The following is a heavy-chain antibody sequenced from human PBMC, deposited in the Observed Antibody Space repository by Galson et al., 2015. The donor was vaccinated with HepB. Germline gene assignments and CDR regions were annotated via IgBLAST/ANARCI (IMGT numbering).Heavy chain of an antibody. Sequence: SLRLSCAASGFTFSSYAMHWVRQAPGKGLEWVSSISSSCSYIYYADSVKGRFTISRDNAKNSLYLQMNSLRAEDTAVYYCVRDTKSSSWYLPPDWFDPWGQGTLVTVSS. CDR2: ISSSCSYI. CDR1: GFTFSSYA. CDR3: VRDTKSSSWYLPPDWFDP. V-gene: IGHV3-21*01. D-gene: IGHD6-13*01. J-gene: IGHJ5*02.